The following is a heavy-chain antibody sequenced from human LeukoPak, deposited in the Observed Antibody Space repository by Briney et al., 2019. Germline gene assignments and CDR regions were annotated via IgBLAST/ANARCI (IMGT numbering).Heavy chain of an antibody. V-gene: IGHV4-59*01. CDR2: IYYTGAT. J-gene: IGHJ4*02. CDR1: GGSISSYY. CDR3: ARAVYSYGTGYYFDY. D-gene: IGHD5-18*01. Sequence: SETLSLTCTVSGGSISSYYWSWIPLPPGKGLEWIGYIYYTGATYYNPSLKSRVTISLDTSKNQFSLKLSSVTAADAAVYYCARAVYSYGTGYYFDYWGQGALVTVSS.